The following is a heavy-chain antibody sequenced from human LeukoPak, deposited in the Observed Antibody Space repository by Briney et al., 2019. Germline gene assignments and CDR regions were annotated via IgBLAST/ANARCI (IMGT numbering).Heavy chain of an antibody. D-gene: IGHD6-19*01. J-gene: IGHJ4*02. CDR2: IYHSGST. CDR3: ARNSSGWFFDY. Sequence: SETLSLTCAVSGYSISSDYYWGWIRQPPGKGLGWIGSIYHSGSTTYNPSLKSRVTISADTSKNQFSLKVRSVTAADTAVYYCARNSSGWFFDYWGQGTLVTVSS. CDR1: GYSISSDYY. V-gene: IGHV4-38-2*01.